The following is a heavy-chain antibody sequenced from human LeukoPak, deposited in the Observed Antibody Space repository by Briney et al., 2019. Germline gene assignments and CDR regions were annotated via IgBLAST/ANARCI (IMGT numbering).Heavy chain of an antibody. J-gene: IGHJ4*02. CDR3: ARHVLSGSSALDC. CDR2: IYYSGST. Sequence: SETLSLTCTVSGGSISSYYWSWIRQPPGKGLEWIGYIYYSGSTNYNPSLKSRVTISVDTSKSQFSLKLSSVTAADTAVYYCARHVLSGSSALDCWGQGTLVTVSS. CDR1: GGSISSYY. D-gene: IGHD2-2*01. V-gene: IGHV4-59*08.